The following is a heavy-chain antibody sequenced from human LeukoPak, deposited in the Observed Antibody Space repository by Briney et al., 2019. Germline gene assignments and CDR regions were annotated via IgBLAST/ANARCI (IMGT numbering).Heavy chain of an antibody. J-gene: IGHJ4*02. V-gene: IGHV3-23*01. CDR3: AKDSISVRYFDY. CDR2: ISSSGGST. CDR1: GFTFSSYA. Sequence: GGSLRLSCAVSGFTFSSYAMSWVRQAPGRGLEWVSGISSSGGSTYYADSVKGRFTISRDNSKNTLYLQMNSLRAEDTAVYYCAKDSISVRYFDYWGQGTLVTVSS. D-gene: IGHD2-2*01.